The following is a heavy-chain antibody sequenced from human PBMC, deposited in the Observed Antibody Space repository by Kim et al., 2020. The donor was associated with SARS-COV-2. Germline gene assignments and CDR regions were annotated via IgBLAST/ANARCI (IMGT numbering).Heavy chain of an antibody. J-gene: IGHJ4*02. V-gene: IGHV3-48*02. CDR2: ISSSSSTI. CDR1: GFTFSSYS. CDR3: ARDAGSGWFGGDFDY. D-gene: IGHD6-19*01. Sequence: GGSLRLSCAASGFTFSSYSMNWVRQAPGKGLEWVSYISSSSSTIYYADSVKGRFTISRDNAKNSLYLQMNSLRDEDTAVYYCARDAGSGWFGGDFDYWGQGTLVTVSS.